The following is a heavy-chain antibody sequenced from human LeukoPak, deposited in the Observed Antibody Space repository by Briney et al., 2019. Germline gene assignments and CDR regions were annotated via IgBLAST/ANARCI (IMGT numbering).Heavy chain of an antibody. J-gene: IGHJ4*02. V-gene: IGHV1-8*01. Sequence: ASVKVSCKASGYTFTSYDINWVRQATGQGLEWMGWMNPNSGNTGYAQKFQGRVTMTRNTSISTAYMELSSLRSEDTAVYYCARGLHLREKVMASANPIYWGQGTLVTVSS. CDR3: ARGLHLREKVMASANPIY. CDR1: GYTFTSYD. CDR2: MNPNSGNT. D-gene: IGHD2-8*01.